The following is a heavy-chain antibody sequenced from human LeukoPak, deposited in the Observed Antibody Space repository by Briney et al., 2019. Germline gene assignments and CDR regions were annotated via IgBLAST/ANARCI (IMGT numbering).Heavy chain of an antibody. CDR2: INPNSGGT. CDR3: ARDQVPGYYYMDV. V-gene: IGHV1-2*02. J-gene: IGHJ6*03. Sequence: ASVTVSCKASGYTFTGYYLHWVRQAPGQGLEWKGWINPNSGGTNYAQKFQGRVTLTRDTSISTAYMELSRLRSDDTAVYYCARDQVPGYYYMDVWGKGTTVTVSS. D-gene: IGHD2-2*01. CDR1: GYTFTGYY.